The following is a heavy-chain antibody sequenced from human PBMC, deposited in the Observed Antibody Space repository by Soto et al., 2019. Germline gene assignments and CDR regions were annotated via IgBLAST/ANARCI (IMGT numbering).Heavy chain of an antibody. Sequence: QVQLVQSGAEVKKPGASVKVSCKASGYTFTGYYMHWVRQAPGKGLEWMGWINPNGGGTNYAKKFQGWVTMTRDTSISTANMELSRLRSDDTAVYYCAREVRGYSYGLGDWGQGTLVTVSS. D-gene: IGHD5-18*01. J-gene: IGHJ4*02. CDR1: GYTFTGYY. CDR2: INPNGGGT. CDR3: AREVRGYSYGLGD. V-gene: IGHV1-2*04.